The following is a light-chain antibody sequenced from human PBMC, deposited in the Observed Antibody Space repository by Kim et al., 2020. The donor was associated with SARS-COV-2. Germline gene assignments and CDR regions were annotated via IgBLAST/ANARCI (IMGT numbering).Light chain of an antibody. V-gene: IGLV3-19*01. CDR2: GKN. J-gene: IGLJ2*01. Sequence: SSELTQDPAVSVALGQTVRITCQGDSLRSYYATWYQQKPGQAPIVVIYGKNNRHSGIPDRFSGSSSGNTASLTITGTQAGDEADYYCNSRSSNDNVVFGG. CDR3: NSRSSNDNVV. CDR1: SLRSYY.